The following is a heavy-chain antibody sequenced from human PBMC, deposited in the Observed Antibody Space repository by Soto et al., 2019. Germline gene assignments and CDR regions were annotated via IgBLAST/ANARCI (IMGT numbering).Heavy chain of an antibody. CDR3: ARDSSPNYYYYGMDV. CDR1: GGTFSSYA. V-gene: IGHV1-69*13. CDR2: IIPIFGTA. D-gene: IGHD6-6*01. J-gene: IGHJ6*02. Sequence: VASVKVSCKASGGTFSSYAISWVRQAPGQGLEWMGGIIPIFGTANYAQKFQGRVTITADESTSTAYMELSSLRSEDTAVYYCARDSSPNYYYYGMDVWGQGTTVTVSS.